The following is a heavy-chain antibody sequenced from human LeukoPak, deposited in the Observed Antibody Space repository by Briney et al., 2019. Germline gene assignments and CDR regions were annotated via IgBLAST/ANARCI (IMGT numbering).Heavy chain of an antibody. CDR1: GFTFSSHG. J-gene: IGHJ4*02. CDR3: ARDQQSWFSGSIDY. CDR2: ISGSGGGT. Sequence: GGSLRLSCAASGFTFSSHGMSWVRQAPGKGLEWVSGISGSGGGTFYADSVRGRFTISRDNSKNIVYLQMNSLRAEDTAVYFCARDQQSWFSGSIDYWGQGTLVTVSS. D-gene: IGHD3-10*01. V-gene: IGHV3-23*01.